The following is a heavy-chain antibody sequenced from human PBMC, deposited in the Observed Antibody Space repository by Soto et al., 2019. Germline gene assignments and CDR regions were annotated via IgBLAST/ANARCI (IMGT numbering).Heavy chain of an antibody. CDR2: IYYNGVT. CDR3: GKVLVGATGHTDSDS. J-gene: IGHJ4*02. D-gene: IGHD2-15*01. CDR1: GGSISSGGYY. V-gene: IGHV4-31*03. Sequence: SETLSLTCTVSGGSISSGGYYWSWIRQHPGKGLEWIGYIYYNGVTYSNPSLKSRVTISRDTSKNQFSLKLTSVTAADTALYYCGKVLVGATGHTDSDSWGPGTLVTVS.